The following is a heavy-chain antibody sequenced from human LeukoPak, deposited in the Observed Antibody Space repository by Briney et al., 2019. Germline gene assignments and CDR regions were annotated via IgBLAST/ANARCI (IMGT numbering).Heavy chain of an antibody. CDR1: GFTFSTYA. CDR3: ARGEYYYGSGSYPLYYYYYYYMDV. CDR2: ISSSSSYI. V-gene: IGHV3-21*01. Sequence: GGSLRLSCAASGFTFSTYAMNWVRQAPGKGLEWVSSISSSSSYIYYADSVKGRFTISRDNAKNSLYLQMNSLRAEDTAVYYCARGEYYYGSGSYPLYYYYYYYMDVWGKGTTVTVSS. J-gene: IGHJ6*03. D-gene: IGHD3-10*01.